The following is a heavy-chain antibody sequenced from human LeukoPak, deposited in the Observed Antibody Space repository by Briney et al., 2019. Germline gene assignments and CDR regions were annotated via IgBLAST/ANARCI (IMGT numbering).Heavy chain of an antibody. Sequence: GRSLRLSCAASGFTFSSYAMHWVPEAPGKGRGCGAVILYDGSNKYYADSVKGGFTISSDNSKSTLYLQMNSLRDEDTDVFYCARDRMYRTSMYYSSAGMDVWGQGTTVTVSS. CDR2: ILYDGSNK. CDR1: GFTFSSYA. V-gene: IGHV3-30-3*01. J-gene: IGHJ6*02. D-gene: IGHD2-21*01. CDR3: ARDRMYRTSMYYSSAGMDV.